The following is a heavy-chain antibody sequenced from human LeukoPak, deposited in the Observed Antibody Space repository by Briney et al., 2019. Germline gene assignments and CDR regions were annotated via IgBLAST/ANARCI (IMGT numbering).Heavy chain of an antibody. CDR2: TYYRSKWYN. V-gene: IGHV6-1*01. Sequence: SQTLSLTCALSGDSVSSNSAAWNWIRQSPSRGLEWLGRTYYRSKWYNDYAVSVKSRIIINPDTSKNQFSLQLNSVTPEDTAVYYCARSKMTHNSGVDYWGQGTLVTVSS. J-gene: IGHJ4*02. CDR3: ARSKMTHNSGVDY. CDR1: GDSVSSNSAA.